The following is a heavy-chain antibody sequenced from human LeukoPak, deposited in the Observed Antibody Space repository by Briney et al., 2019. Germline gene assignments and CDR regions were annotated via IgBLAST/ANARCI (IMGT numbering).Heavy chain of an antibody. D-gene: IGHD1/OR15-1a*01. CDR3: ATCGITGTTPLDY. CDR2: INAGNGNT. V-gene: IGHV1-3*01. CDR1: GYTFTSYA. Sequence: ASVKVSCKASGYTFTSYAMHWVRQAPGQRLEWMGWINAGNGNTKYSQKFQGRVTITRDTSASTAYMELSSLRSEDTAVYYCATCGITGTTPLDYWGQETLVTVSS. J-gene: IGHJ4*02.